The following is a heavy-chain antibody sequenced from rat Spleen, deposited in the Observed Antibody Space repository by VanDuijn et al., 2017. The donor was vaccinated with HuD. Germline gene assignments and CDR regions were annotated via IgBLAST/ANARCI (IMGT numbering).Heavy chain of an antibody. CDR2: ISSGGGGI. CDR1: GFTFSSFP. J-gene: IGHJ4*01. D-gene: IGHD1-12*03. V-gene: IGHV5-46*01. CDR3: GRHHYDGYYHGPVFGVMDA. Sequence: EVQLVESGGGLVQPGRSLKLSCAASGFTFSSFPMAWVRQAPKKDLEWVASISSGGGGIYYLDSVKGRFTISRDNAKSTLSLQMNILRSEDTASYYCGRHHYDGYYHGPVFGVMDAWGQGASVTVSS.